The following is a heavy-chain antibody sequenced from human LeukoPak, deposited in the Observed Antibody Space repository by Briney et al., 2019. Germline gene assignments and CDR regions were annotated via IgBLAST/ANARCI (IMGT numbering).Heavy chain of an antibody. CDR2: IYYSGST. J-gene: IGHJ4*02. D-gene: IGHD3-3*01. Sequence: SETLSLTCAVYGGSFSGYYWGWIRQPPGKGLEWIGSIYYSGSTYYNPSLKSRVTISVDTSKNQFSLKLSSVTAADTAVYYCARGDPSDFWSGSLYYFDYWGQGTLVTVSS. CDR1: GGSFSGYY. V-gene: IGHV4-38-2*01. CDR3: ARGDPSDFWSGSLYYFDY.